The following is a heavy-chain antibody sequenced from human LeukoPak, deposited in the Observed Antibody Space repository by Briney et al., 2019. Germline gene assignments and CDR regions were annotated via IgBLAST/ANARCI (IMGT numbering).Heavy chain of an antibody. V-gene: IGHV3-74*01. J-gene: IGHJ5*02. D-gene: IGHD1-14*01. CDR3: AREVTTGTLYSDYNWFDP. CDR2: INSDGSST. CDR1: GFTFSSYW. Sequence: PGGFLRLSCAASGFTFSSYWMHWVRQAPGKGLVWVSRINSDGSSTSYADSVKGRFTISRDNAKNTLYLQMNSLRAEDTAVYYCAREVTTGTLYSDYNWFDPWGQGTLVTVSS.